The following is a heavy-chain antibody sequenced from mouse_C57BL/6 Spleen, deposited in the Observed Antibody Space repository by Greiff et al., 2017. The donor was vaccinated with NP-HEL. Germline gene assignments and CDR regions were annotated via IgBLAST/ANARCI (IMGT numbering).Heavy chain of an antibody. J-gene: IGHJ4*01. V-gene: IGHV14-1*01. CDR2: IDPEDGDT. Sequence: EVQGVESGAELVRPGASVKLSCTASGFNIKDYYMHWVKQRPEQGLEWIGRIDPEDGDTEYATKFQGKATMTADTSSNTAYLQLSSLTSEDTAVYYCTTWSYGSSYGYYAMDYWGQGTSVTVSS. CDR3: TTWSYGSSYGYYAMDY. CDR1: GFNIKDYY. D-gene: IGHD1-1*01.